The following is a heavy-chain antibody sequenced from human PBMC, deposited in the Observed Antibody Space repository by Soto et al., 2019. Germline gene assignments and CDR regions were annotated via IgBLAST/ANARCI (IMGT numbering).Heavy chain of an antibody. D-gene: IGHD1-26*01. V-gene: IGHV3-30-3*01. Sequence: PGGSLRLSCAASGFTFSSYAMHWVRQAPGKGLEWVAVILYDGSNKYYADSVKGRFTISRDNSKNTLYLQMNSLRAEDTAVYYCARDSSGRYPADFTHWGQGTLVPSPQ. CDR2: ILYDGSNK. CDR1: GFTFSSYA. CDR3: ARDSSGRYPADFTH. J-gene: IGHJ4*02.